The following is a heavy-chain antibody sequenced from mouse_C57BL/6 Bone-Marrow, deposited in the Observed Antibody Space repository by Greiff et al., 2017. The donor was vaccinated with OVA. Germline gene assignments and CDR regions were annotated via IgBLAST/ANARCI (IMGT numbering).Heavy chain of an antibody. CDR2: IDPANGNT. D-gene: IGHD1-1*01. CDR1: GFNIKNTY. Sequence: VQLKQSVAELVRPGASVKLSCTASGFNIKNTYMHWVKQRPEQGLEWIGRIDPANGNTKYAPKFQGKATITADTSSNTAYLQLSSLTSEDTAIYYCAMGYYYGSSYEYYAMDYWGQGTSVTVSS. V-gene: IGHV14-3*01. CDR3: AMGYYYGSSYEYYAMDY. J-gene: IGHJ4*01.